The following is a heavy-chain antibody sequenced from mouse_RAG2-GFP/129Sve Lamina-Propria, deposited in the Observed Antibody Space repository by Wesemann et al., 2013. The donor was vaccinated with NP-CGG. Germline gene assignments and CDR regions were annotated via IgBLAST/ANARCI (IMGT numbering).Heavy chain of an antibody. D-gene: IGHD2-13*01. V-gene: IGHV1S53*01. Sequence: GNGAIKYNEKFKGKATLTADKSSSTAYMQLNSLTSEDSAVYFCNYYGDRYYFDYWGQGTTLTVSS. J-gene: IGHJ2*01. CDR2: GNGAI. CDR3: NYYGDRYYFDY.